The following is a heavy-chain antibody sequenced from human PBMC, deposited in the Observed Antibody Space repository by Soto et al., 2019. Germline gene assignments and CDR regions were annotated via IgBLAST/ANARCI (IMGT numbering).Heavy chain of an antibody. CDR2: IIPILDIT. V-gene: IGHV1-69*02. J-gene: IGHJ4*02. Sequence: QVQLVQSGAEVKKPGSSVKVSCKASGGTFSSYPISWVRQAPGQGLKWMGRIIPILDITDYAQRFQGRVTITADKSTSTAYRQLSSLSSDDTAVYYCARPTSTGPTSGYYFDYWGQGTLVTVSS. D-gene: IGHD1-7*01. CDR3: ARPTSTGPTSGYYFDY. CDR1: GGTFSSYP.